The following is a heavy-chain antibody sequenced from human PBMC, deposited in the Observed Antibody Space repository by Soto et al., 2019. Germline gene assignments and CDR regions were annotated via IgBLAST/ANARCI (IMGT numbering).Heavy chain of an antibody. J-gene: IGHJ5*02. D-gene: IGHD3-10*02. CDR3: ARGILCIWFDP. CDR1: GGSISSDY. V-gene: IGHV4-59*01. Sequence: SETLSLTCTVSGGSISSDYWSWIRQPPGTGLEWIGYIYYSGSTNYNPSLRGRVTISVDTSKNQFYLKLSSVTAADTAVYYCARGILCIWFDPWGQGTLVTVSS. CDR2: IYYSGST.